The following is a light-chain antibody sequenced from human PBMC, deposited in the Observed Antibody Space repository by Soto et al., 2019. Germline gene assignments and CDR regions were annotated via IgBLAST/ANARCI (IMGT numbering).Light chain of an antibody. V-gene: IGKV3-15*01. J-gene: IGKJ1*01. CDR1: QSVSSN. CDR2: DAS. Sequence: EIVMTQSPSTLSVSPGERATLSCRASQSVSSNLAWYQQKLGQAPRLLIYDASSWATGVPARFSGSGSGTEFTLTISSLQSEDFAVYYCQQYSSWPETFGQGTKVEIK. CDR3: QQYSSWPET.